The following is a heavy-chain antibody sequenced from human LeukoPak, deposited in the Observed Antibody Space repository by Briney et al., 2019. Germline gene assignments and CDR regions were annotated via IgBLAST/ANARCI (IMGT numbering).Heavy chain of an antibody. CDR1: GFIFTTCA. V-gene: IGHV3-30*02. Sequence: PGGSLRLSCAASGFIFTTCAMHWVRQAPGKGLEWVAYIRYDGNNENYADSVKGRFTISRDNSKDMLYLQMNSLRPKDTAVYYCAKGDDYGANTRLPKYNWFDPWGQGTQVTVSS. CDR2: IRYDGNNE. D-gene: IGHD4-23*01. CDR3: AKGDDYGANTRLPKYNWFDP. J-gene: IGHJ5*02.